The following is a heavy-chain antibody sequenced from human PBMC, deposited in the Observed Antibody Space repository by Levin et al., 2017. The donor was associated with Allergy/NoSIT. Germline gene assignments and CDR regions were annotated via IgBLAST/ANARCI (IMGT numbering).Heavy chain of an antibody. CDR3: ARPSSSWVDAFDI. J-gene: IGHJ3*02. CDR2: INPNSGGT. D-gene: IGHD6-13*01. Sequence: ASVKVSCKASGYTFTGYYMHWVRQASGQGLEWMGWINPNSGGTNFAQTFQGRVTMTRDTSISTAYMELSRLRSDDTAVYYCARPSSSWVDAFDIWGQGTMVTVSS. CDR1: GYTFTGYY. V-gene: IGHV1-2*02.